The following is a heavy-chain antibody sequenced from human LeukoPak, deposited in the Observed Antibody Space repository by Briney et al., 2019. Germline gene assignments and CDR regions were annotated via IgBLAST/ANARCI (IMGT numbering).Heavy chain of an antibody. CDR1: GFTFDDYA. V-gene: IGHV3-9*01. CDR3: ARVVPPTDYGSGSYFWDPYYFDY. D-gene: IGHD3-10*01. CDR2: ISWNSGSI. Sequence: PGRSLRLSCAASGFTFDDYAMHWVRQAPGKGLEWVSGISWNSGSIGYADSVKGRFTISRDNSKNTLYLQMNSLRAEDTAVYYCARVVPPTDYGSGSYFWDPYYFDYWGQGTLVTVSS. J-gene: IGHJ4*02.